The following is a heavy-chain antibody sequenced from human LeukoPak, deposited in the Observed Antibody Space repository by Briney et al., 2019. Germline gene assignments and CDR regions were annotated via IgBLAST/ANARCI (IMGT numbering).Heavy chain of an antibody. CDR3: ASTARPGKHYYYYYMDV. D-gene: IGHD6-6*01. CDR2: IYYSGST. CDR1: GGSISSHY. J-gene: IGHJ6*03. Sequence: SETLSLTCTVSGGSISSHYWSWIRQPPGKGLEWIGYIYYSGSTNYNPSLKSRVTISVDTSKNQFSLKLSSVTAADTAVYYCASTARPGKHYYYYYMDVWGKGTTVTVSS. V-gene: IGHV4-59*11.